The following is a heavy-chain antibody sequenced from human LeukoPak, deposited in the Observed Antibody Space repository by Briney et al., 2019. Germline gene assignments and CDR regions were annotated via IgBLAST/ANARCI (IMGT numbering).Heavy chain of an antibody. J-gene: IGHJ3*02. CDR1: GFTFSSYS. CDR3: AREVGIVRGAFDI. Sequence: GGSLRLSCAASGFTFSSYSMNWVRQAPGKGLEWVSPINSDSSLMFYAESVKGRFTISRDNARNSLYLQMNSLRAEDTAVYYCAREVGIVRGAFDIWGQGTMVTVSS. V-gene: IGHV3-21*01. CDR2: INSDSSLM. D-gene: IGHD5-12*01.